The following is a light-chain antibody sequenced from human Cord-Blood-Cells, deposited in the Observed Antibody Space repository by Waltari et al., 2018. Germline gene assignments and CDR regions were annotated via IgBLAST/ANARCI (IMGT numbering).Light chain of an antibody. CDR2: GAS. CDR3: QQYYSTPYS. CDR1: QSVLYSSNNKNY. V-gene: IGKV4-1*01. Sequence: DIVMTQSPESLAVSLGERATINCKSSQSVLYSSNNKNYLAWYQQKPGQPPKLLIYGASTRESGVPDRFSGSESGTDFTLTISSLQAEDVAVYYCQQYYSTPYSFGQGTKLEIK. J-gene: IGKJ2*03.